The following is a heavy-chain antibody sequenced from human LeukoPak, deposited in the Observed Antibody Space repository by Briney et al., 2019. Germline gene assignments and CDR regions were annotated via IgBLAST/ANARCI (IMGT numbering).Heavy chain of an antibody. CDR2: IYHSGST. V-gene: IGHV4-38-2*01. J-gene: IGHJ3*02. CDR1: GYSISSGYC. CDR3: ARGATIAVAGQDDAFDI. Sequence: SETLSLTCAVSGYSISSGYCWGWIRQPPGKGLEWIGSIYHSGSTYYNPSLKSRVTISVDTSKNQFSLKLSSVTAADTAVYYCARGATIAVAGQDDAFDIWGQGTMVTVSS. D-gene: IGHD6-19*01.